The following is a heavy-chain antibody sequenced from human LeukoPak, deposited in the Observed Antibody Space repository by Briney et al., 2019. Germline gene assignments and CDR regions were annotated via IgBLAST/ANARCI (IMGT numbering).Heavy chain of an antibody. CDR3: ARAIPEGGGGAYYFDY. CDR1: GYTLTSYD. D-gene: IGHD3-16*01. J-gene: IGHJ4*02. V-gene: IGHV1-8*01. Sequence: ASVKVSCKASGYTLTSYDINWVRQATGQGLEWMGWMNPNSGRTGYAQNFQGRITITRNTSISTAYMELSSLRSEDTAVYYCARAIPEGGGGAYYFDYWGQGTLVTVSS. CDR2: MNPNSGRT.